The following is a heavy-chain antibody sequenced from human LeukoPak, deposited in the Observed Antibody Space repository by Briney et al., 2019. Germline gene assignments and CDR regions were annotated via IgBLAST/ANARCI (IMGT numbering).Heavy chain of an antibody. D-gene: IGHD6-13*01. CDR3: ARLWGPIAAAGAYAFDI. CDR1: GYTFTGYY. Sequence: ASVKVSCKASGYTFTGYYMHWVRQAPGQGLEWMGWINPNSGGTNYAQKFQGWVTMTRDTSISTAYMELSRLRSDDTAVYYCARLWGPIAAAGAYAFDIWGQGTMVTVSS. J-gene: IGHJ3*02. V-gene: IGHV1-2*04. CDR2: INPNSGGT.